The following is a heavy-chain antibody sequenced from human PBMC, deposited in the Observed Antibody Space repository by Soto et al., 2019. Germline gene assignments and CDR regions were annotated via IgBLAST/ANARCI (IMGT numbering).Heavy chain of an antibody. Sequence: SETLSLTCTVSGGSISSGGYYWSWIRQHPGKGLEWIGYIYYSGSTYYNPSLKSRVTISVDTSKNQFSLKLSSVTAADTDVYYCARGYGSGSYYNFDYWGQGTLVTVSS. CDR1: GGSISSGGYY. D-gene: IGHD3-10*01. CDR2: IYYSGST. J-gene: IGHJ4*02. V-gene: IGHV4-31*03. CDR3: ARGYGSGSYYNFDY.